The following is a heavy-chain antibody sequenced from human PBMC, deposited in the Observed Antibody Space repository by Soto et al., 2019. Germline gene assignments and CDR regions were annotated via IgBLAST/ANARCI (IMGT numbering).Heavy chain of an antibody. CDR2: IYYSGST. V-gene: IGHV4-30-4*01. Sequence: PSETLSLTCTVSGGSISSGDYYWSWIRQPPGKGLEWIGYIYYSGSTYYNPSLKSRVTISVDTSKNQFSLKLSSVTAADTDVYYCSNYYGSGSMYGMDVWGQATTVTVS. CDR1: GGSISSGDYY. J-gene: IGHJ6*01. CDR3: SNYYGSGSMYGMDV. D-gene: IGHD3-10*01.